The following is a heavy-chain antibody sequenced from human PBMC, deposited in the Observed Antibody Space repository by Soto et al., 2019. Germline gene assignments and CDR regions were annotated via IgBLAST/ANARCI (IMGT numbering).Heavy chain of an antibody. D-gene: IGHD2-8*02. CDR2: INTYSDRT. CDR1: GYTFINYV. V-gene: IGHV1-18*04. J-gene: IGHJ4*02. Sequence: ASVKVSCKASGYTFINYVISWVRQAPGQGLEWLGWINTYSDRTNYAQEFQGRVSMTAEKSTSTVYMELRSLRSGDTALYYCARDYTGRGYFDHWGQGSLVTVSS. CDR3: ARDYTGRGYFDH.